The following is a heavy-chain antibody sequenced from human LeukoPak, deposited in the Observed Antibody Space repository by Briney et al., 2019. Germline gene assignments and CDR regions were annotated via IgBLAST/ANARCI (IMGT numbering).Heavy chain of an antibody. CDR2: MNPNSGNT. V-gene: IGHV1-8*01. CDR3: VFYYYGSGSFRYYFDY. Sequence: ASVKVSCKASRYTFTSYDINWVRQATGQGLEWMGWMNPNSGNTGYAQKFQGRVTMTRNTSISTAYMELSSLRSEDTAVYYCVFYYYGSGSFRYYFDYWGQGTLVTVSS. J-gene: IGHJ4*02. D-gene: IGHD3-10*01. CDR1: RYTFTSYD.